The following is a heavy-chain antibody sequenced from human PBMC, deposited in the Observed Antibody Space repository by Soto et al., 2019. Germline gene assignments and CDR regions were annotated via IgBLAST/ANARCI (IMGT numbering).Heavy chain of an antibody. D-gene: IGHD3-3*01. Sequence: SETLSLTYTVSGGSVSSGSHYWCWIRQPPGKGLEWIGNTYYSGITKCNPSLKSRVTLKVYRARNHFSLDRRSVGPADTALDYCTRDTFFVFWRGYVGIDPPGQATPVTVSS. CDR3: TRDTFFVFWRGYVGIDP. V-gene: IGHV4-61*03. CDR2: TYYSGIT. CDR1: GGSVSSGSHY. J-gene: IGHJ5*02.